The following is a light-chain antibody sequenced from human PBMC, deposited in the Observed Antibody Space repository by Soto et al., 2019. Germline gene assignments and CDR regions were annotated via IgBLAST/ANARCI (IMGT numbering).Light chain of an antibody. CDR1: QSISDT. J-gene: IGKJ1*01. Sequence: DIVMTQSPAPLSVSPGGRATLSCRASQSISDTLAWYQQKPGQAPRLLIHGASTRAPGFPARFSGSGSGTDCTLTISSLQSEDVAVYYCQQYNNWPWTFGQGTKVDIK. CDR3: QQYNNWPWT. CDR2: GAS. V-gene: IGKV3-15*01.